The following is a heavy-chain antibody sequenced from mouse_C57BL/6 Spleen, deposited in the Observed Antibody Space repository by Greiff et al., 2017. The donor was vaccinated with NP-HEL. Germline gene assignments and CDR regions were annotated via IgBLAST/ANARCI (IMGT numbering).Heavy chain of an antibody. Sequence: QVQLQQSGPELVKPGASVKISCKASGYSFTSYYIHWVKQRPGQGLEWIGWIYPGCGNTKYNEKFKGKATLTADTSSSTAYMPLSSLTPEDSAVYYVARRAYYAMDYWGQGTSVTGSS. V-gene: IGHV1-66*01. J-gene: IGHJ4*01. CDR2: IYPGCGNT. CDR1: GYSFTSYY. CDR3: ARRAYYAMDY. D-gene: IGHD3-3*01.